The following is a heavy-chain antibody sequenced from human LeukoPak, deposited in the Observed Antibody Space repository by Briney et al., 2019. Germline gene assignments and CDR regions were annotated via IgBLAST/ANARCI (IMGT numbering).Heavy chain of an antibody. CDR3: ARVWGVTDFYDSRGAFDI. CDR2: TYYSGST. V-gene: IGHV4-59*01. J-gene: IGHJ3*02. CDR1: GGSISTYY. D-gene: IGHD3-22*01. Sequence: SETLSLTCTVSGGSISTYYWSWIRQPPGEGLEWIGYTYYSGSTNYNPSLKSRVSISVDTSKNQFSLKLNSVTAADTAVYYCARVWGVTDFYDSRGAFDIWGQGTMVTVSS.